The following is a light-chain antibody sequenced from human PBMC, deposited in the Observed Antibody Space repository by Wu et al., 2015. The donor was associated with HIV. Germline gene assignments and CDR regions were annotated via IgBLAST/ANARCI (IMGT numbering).Light chain of an antibody. Sequence: EIVLTQSPDTLSLSPGERATLSCRASQSISSSHLVWYQQKPGQAPRLLIYAASSRATGIPDRFSGSGSGTDFTLTISRLEPEDFAVYYCQQYGSSPPWTFGQGTKVEIK. J-gene: IGKJ1*01. CDR1: QSISSSH. CDR3: QQYGSSPPWT. V-gene: IGKV3-20*01. CDR2: AAS.